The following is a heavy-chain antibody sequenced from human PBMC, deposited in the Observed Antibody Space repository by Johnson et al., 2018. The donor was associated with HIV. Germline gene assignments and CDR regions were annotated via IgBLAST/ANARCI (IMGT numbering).Heavy chain of an antibody. Sequence: QVQLVESGGGLVQPGRSLRLPCAASGFTFSSYTMYWVRQAPGKGLEWVPVISYDGSNEYYADSVKGRFTISRDNSKNTLYLQMSSLRAGDTAVYYCARGRASWELYDAFEIWGQGTMVIVSS. J-gene: IGHJ3*02. V-gene: IGHV3-30*04. CDR3: ARGRASWELYDAFEI. CDR2: ISYDGSNE. D-gene: IGHD1-26*01. CDR1: GFTFSSYT.